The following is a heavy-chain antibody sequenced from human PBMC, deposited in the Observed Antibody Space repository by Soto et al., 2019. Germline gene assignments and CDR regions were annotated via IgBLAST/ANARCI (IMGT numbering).Heavy chain of an antibody. V-gene: IGHV3-64D*08. CDR2: ISSNGGST. Sequence: EVQLVESGGDLVQPGGSLRLSCSASGFTFSSYAMHWVRQAPGKGLEYVSAISSNGGSTYYADSVKGRFTISRDNSKNTLYLQMSSLRAEDTAVYYCVKDRIGEEQWLAEDDPQDYWGQGTLVTVSS. CDR1: GFTFSSYA. D-gene: IGHD6-19*01. J-gene: IGHJ4*02. CDR3: VKDRIGEEQWLAEDDPQDY.